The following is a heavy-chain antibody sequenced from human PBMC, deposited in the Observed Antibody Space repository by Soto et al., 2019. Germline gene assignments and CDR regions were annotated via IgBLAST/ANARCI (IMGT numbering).Heavy chain of an antibody. CDR1: GFTFSSYA. J-gene: IGHJ4*02. D-gene: IGHD1-1*01. Sequence: QVQLVESGGGVVQPGRSLRLSCAASGFTFSSYAMHWVRQAPGKGLEWVAVISYDGSNKYYADSVKGRFTISRDNSKNTLYLQMNSLRAEDTAVYYCARDNDRTFDYWGQGTLVTVSS. V-gene: IGHV3-30-3*01. CDR2: ISYDGSNK. CDR3: ARDNDRTFDY.